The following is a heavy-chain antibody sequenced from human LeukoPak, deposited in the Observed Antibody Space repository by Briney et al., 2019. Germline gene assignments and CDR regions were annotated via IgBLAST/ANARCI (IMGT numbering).Heavy chain of an antibody. Sequence: PGGSLRLSCAASGSTFSSYWMHWVRRAPGKGLVWVSRINSDGSSTSYADSVKGRFTISRDNAKNTLFLQMNSLRAEDTALYYCARAPLSGYSSSWLVSYWGQGTLVTVSS. CDR2: INSDGSST. CDR1: GSTFSSYW. V-gene: IGHV3-74*01. D-gene: IGHD6-13*01. J-gene: IGHJ4*02. CDR3: ARAPLSGYSSSWLVSY.